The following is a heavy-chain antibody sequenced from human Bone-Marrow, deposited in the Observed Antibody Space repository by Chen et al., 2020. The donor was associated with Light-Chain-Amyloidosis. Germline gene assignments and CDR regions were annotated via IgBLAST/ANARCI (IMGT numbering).Heavy chain of an antibody. J-gene: IGHJ6*02. CDR1: GFTFSSYA. Sequence: EVQLLESGGGLVQPGGSLRLSCAASGFTFSSYAMSWVRQAPGKGLEWVSAISGSGGSTYYADSVKGRFTISRDNSKNTLYLQMNSLRAEDTAVYYCAKALVAGTWGYYYGMDVWGQGTTVTVSS. CDR2: ISGSGGST. V-gene: IGHV3-23*01. D-gene: IGHD6-19*01. CDR3: AKALVAGTWGYYYGMDV.